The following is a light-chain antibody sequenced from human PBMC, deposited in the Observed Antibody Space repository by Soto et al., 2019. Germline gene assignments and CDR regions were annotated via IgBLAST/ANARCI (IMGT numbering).Light chain of an antibody. Sequence: ELVLTQSPGTLSLSPGERATLSCRASQSVSSTYLAWYQQKPGQAPRLLIYGASSRATGIPDRFSGSGSGTDFTLTIGRLEPEDFAVFYCQHYDSLPITFGRGTRLEIK. J-gene: IGKJ5*01. CDR1: QSVSSTY. CDR2: GAS. V-gene: IGKV3-20*01. CDR3: QHYDSLPIT.